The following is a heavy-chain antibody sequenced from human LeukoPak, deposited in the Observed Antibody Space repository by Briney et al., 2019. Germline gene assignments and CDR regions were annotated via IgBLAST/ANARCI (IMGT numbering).Heavy chain of an antibody. Sequence: GGSLRLSCAASGFSFSRFAMSWVRQAPGKGLEWVSAIGDSGGRINYADSVKGRFTISRDNSKNTLYLQMNSLTAEDTAVYYCARDGSGSYQSYYYYGMDVWGQGTTVTVSS. CDR2: IGDSGGRI. CDR3: ARDGSGSYQSYYYYGMDV. J-gene: IGHJ6*02. D-gene: IGHD3-10*01. V-gene: IGHV3-23*01. CDR1: GFSFSRFA.